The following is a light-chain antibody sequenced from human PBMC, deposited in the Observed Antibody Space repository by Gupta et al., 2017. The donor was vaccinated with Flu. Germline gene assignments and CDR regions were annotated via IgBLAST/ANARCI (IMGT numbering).Light chain of an antibody. V-gene: IGKV3-15*01. Sequence: IVMTQSPATLSVSPGERATLPCRASQSVSSNLAWYQHKPGQAPRLLIYGASTRATAIPARFSGSGYGTEFTLTISSLQSEDFAVYYCQLYNTWPPYSFGQGTKLEIK. CDR2: GAS. CDR1: QSVSSN. CDR3: QLYNTWPPYS. J-gene: IGKJ2*03.